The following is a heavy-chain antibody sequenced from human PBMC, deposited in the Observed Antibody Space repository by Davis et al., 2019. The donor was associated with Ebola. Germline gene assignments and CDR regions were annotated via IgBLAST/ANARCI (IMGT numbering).Heavy chain of an antibody. CDR2: INHSGST. CDR1: GGSFSGYY. J-gene: IGHJ4*02. V-gene: IGHV4-34*01. CDR3: ARNPGRAPGASKGDIDY. Sequence: PGGSLRLSCAVYGGSFSGYYWSWIRQPPGKGLEWIGEINHSGSTNYNPSLKSRVTISVDTSKNQFSLKLSSVTAADTAVYYCARNPGRAPGASKGDIDYWGQGTLVTVSS. D-gene: IGHD3-10*01.